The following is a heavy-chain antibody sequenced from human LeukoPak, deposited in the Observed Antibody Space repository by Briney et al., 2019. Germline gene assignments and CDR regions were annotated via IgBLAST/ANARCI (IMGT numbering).Heavy chain of an antibody. CDR3: ARRRVVPAAFDP. CDR2: INHSGST. D-gene: IGHD2-2*01. Sequence: SETLSLTCAVYGGSFSGYYWSWIRQPPGKGLEWIGEINHSGSTNYNPSLKSRVTISVDTSKNQFSLKLGSVTAADTAVYYCARRRVVPAAFDPWGQGTLVTVSS. V-gene: IGHV4-34*01. CDR1: GGSFSGYY. J-gene: IGHJ5*02.